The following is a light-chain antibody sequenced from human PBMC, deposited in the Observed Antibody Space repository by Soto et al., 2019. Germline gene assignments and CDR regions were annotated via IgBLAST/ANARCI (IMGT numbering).Light chain of an antibody. CDR3: LLYYGGTWV. CDR1: TGAVNPNYF. V-gene: IGLV7-43*01. CDR2: NTD. Sequence: QAVVTQEPSLTVSPGGTVTVTCASSTGAVNPNYFASWFQQKSGQAPRALISNTDDKLSWTPARFSGSVLGDKAALTLSGVQPEDEADYYCLLYYGGTWVFGGGTKLTVL. J-gene: IGLJ3*02.